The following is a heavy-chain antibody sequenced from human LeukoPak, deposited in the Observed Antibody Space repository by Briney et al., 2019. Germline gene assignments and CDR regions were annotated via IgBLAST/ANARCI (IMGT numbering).Heavy chain of an antibody. D-gene: IGHD7-27*01. J-gene: IGHJ4*02. V-gene: IGHV4-34*01. CDR2: VNHSGST. CDR3: ARLSDAYWGDY. Sequence: SETLSLTCAVYGGSFSGYYWSWIRQPPGKGLEWIGEVNHSGSTNYNPSLKSRVTISVDTSKNQFSLKLSSVTAADTAVYYYARLSDAYWGDYWGQGTLVTVSS. CDR1: GGSFSGYY.